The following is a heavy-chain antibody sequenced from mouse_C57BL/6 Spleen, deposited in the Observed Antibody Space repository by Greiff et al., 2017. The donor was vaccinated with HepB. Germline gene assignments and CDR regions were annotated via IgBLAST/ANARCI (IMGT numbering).Heavy chain of an antibody. CDR3: ARSSQYYGRAWFAY. J-gene: IGHJ3*01. V-gene: IGHV3-6*01. Sequence: EVQLQESGPGLVKPSQSLSLPCSVTGYSITSGYYWNWIRQFPGNKLEWMGYISYDGSNNYNPSLKNRISITRDTSKNPFFLKLNSVPTEDTATYYCARSSQYYGRAWFAYWGQGTRVTVSA. CDR2: ISYDGSN. CDR1: GYSITSGYY. D-gene: IGHD1-1*01.